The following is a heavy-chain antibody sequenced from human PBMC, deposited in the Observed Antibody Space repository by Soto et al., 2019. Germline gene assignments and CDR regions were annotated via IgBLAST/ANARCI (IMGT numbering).Heavy chain of an antibody. V-gene: IGHV3-7*01. CDR3: ARYFDCVYDY. CDR1: GFTFRSFW. CDR2: INQDGSQK. Sequence: ESGGGLVQPGGSLRLSCAASGFTFRSFWMSWVRQAPGKGLEWVANINQDGSQKHYVQSVKGRCTISRDNAKNSVYLEMNSLRADDTAVYYCARYFDCVYDYWGQGTLVTVSS. D-gene: IGHD3-9*01. J-gene: IGHJ4*02.